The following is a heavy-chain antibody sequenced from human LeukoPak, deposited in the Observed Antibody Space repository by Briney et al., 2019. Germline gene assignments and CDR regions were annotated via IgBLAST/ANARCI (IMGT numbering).Heavy chain of an antibody. CDR1: GCTFSSYA. V-gene: IGHV1-69*06. D-gene: IGHD6-13*01. CDR3: ARVGVAAAGTWWFDP. CDR2: IIPIFGTA. Sequence: EASVKVSCKASGCTFSSYALSWVRQAPGQGLEWMGGIIPIFGTANYAQKFQGRVTITADKSTSTAYMELSSLRSEDTAVSSCARVGVAAAGTWWFDPWGQGTLVTVSS. J-gene: IGHJ5*02.